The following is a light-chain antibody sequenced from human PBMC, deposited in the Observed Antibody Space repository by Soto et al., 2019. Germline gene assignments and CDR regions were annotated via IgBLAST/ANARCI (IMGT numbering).Light chain of an antibody. V-gene: IGLV1-40*01. Sequence: QSVLTQPPSVSGAPGQRVTISCTESSSNIGAGYDVHWYQRLPGTAPKLLIYANSNRPSGVPDRFSGSKSGTSASLAITGLQAEDEADYYCQSYDSSLSAWVFGGGTKLTVL. J-gene: IGLJ3*02. CDR3: QSYDSSLSAWV. CDR2: ANS. CDR1: SSNIGAGYD.